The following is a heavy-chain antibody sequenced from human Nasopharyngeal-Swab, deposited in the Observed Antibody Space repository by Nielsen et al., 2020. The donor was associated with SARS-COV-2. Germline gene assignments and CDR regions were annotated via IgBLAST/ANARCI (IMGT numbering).Heavy chain of an antibody. J-gene: IGHJ4*02. CDR3: ASDLSGRDDN. CDR1: GFPFRNYW. Sequence: GAQKISRAASGFPFRNYWMHWVRQAPGKGLEGVSRSNEDGSITSYADSVKGRFAISRDNAKNTLYLQMNSLRAEDTAVYFCASDLSGRDDNWGQGTLVTVAA. V-gene: IGHV3-74*01. CDR2: SNEDGSIT. D-gene: IGHD6-19*01.